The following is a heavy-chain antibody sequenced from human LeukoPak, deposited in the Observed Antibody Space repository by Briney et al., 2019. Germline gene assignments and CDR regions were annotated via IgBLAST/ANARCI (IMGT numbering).Heavy chain of an antibody. Sequence: PGGSLRLSCAASGFTFSSYGMHWVRQAPGKGLEWVAFIRYDGNHKYYADSVKGRFTISRVNSKNTLYLQMNSLRAEDTAVYYCAKDALSYYYDTSGYPAEFDYWGQGTLVTVSS. D-gene: IGHD3-22*01. J-gene: IGHJ4*02. CDR3: AKDALSYYYDTSGYPAEFDY. V-gene: IGHV3-30*02. CDR1: GFTFSSYG. CDR2: IRYDGNHK.